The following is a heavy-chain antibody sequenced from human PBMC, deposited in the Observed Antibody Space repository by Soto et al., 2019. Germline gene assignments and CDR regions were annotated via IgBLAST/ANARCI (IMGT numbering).Heavy chain of an antibody. D-gene: IGHD3-3*01. CDR2: IYYSGST. J-gene: IGHJ3*02. V-gene: IGHV4-39*01. CDR3: ARNGPSGYAFDI. Sequence: SETLSLTCTVSGGSISSSSYYWGWIRQPPGKGLEWIGSIYYSGSTYYNPSLKSRVTISVDTSKNQFSLKLSSVTAADTAVYYCARNGPSGYAFDIWGQGTMVTVSS. CDR1: GGSISSSSYY.